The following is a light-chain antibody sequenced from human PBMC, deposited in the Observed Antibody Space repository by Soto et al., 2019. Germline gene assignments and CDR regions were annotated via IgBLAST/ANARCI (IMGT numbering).Light chain of an antibody. V-gene: IGKV3-20*01. J-gene: IGKJ1*01. CDR2: GAS. CDR1: QSVTTN. CDR3: QQYGSSSWT. Sequence: EILLTQSPGTLSLSPGERATLSCRASQSVTTNLAWYQQTRGQAPRLLIYGASARATGIPARFSGSGSGTEFTLTISRLEPEDFAVYYCQQYGSSSWTFGQGTKVDIK.